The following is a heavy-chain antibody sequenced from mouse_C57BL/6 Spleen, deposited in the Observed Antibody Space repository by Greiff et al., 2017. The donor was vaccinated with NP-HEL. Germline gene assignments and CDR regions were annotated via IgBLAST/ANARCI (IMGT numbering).Heavy chain of an antibody. V-gene: IGHV1-52*01. CDR1: GYTFTSYW. Sequence: VQLQQSGAELVRPGSSVKLSCKASGYTFTSYWMHWVKQRPIQGLEWIGNIDPSDSETHYNQKFKDKATLTVDKSSSTAYMQLSSLTSEDSAVYYCARRGVSSFYSMDYWGQGTSVTVSS. CDR3: ARRGVSSFYSMDY. CDR2: IDPSDSET. D-gene: IGHD1-1*01. J-gene: IGHJ4*01.